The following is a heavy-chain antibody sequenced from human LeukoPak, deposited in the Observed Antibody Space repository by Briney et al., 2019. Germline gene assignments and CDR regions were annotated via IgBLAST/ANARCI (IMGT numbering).Heavy chain of an antibody. V-gene: IGHV1-18*04. CDR3: AREMSGLVTHLNAFDI. J-gene: IGHJ3*02. D-gene: IGHD2-21*02. CDR1: GYTFTGYY. CDR2: ISAYNGNT. Sequence: GASVKVSCKASGYTFTGYYMHWVRQAPGQGLEWMGWISAYNGNTNYAQKLQGRVTMTTDTSTSTAYMELSRLRSDDTAVYYCAREMSGLVTHLNAFDIWGQGTMVTVSS.